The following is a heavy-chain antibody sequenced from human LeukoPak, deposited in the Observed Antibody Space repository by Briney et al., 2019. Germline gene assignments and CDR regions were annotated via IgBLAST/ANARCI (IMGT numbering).Heavy chain of an antibody. D-gene: IGHD3-3*01. CDR2: MSYDGSNK. V-gene: IGHV3-30*04. CDR3: ARELSEYGMDV. CDR1: GFTFSSYA. J-gene: IGHJ6*02. Sequence: GRPLRLSCAASGFTFSSYAMHRVRQAPGKGLEWGAVMSYDGSNKYYADSVKGRFTISRDNSKNTLYLQMNSLRAEDTAVYYCARELSEYGMDVWGQGTTVTVSS.